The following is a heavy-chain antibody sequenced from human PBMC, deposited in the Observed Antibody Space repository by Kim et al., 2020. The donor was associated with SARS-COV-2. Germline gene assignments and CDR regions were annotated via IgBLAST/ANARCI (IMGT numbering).Heavy chain of an antibody. Sequence: GGSLRLSCGASGFTFTSHDLQWVRQAPGKGPEWISGVSGSGDREFYAESVKGRFTISRDNSKNTVYLQLNILRAEDTAIYYCVRQVAGSNFDVWGQGTMVTVSS. D-gene: IGHD3-10*01. CDR1: GFTFTSHD. CDR2: VSGSGDRE. V-gene: IGHV3-23*01. CDR3: VRQVAGSNFDV. J-gene: IGHJ3*01.